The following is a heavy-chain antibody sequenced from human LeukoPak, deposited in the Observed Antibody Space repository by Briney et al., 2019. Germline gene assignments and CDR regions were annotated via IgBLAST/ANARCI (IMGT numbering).Heavy chain of an antibody. D-gene: IGHD2-15*01. V-gene: IGHV4-59*01. Sequence: PSETLSLTCTVSGGSISSYYWSWIRQPPGKGLEWIGYIHYSGSTNYNPSLKSRVTISVDTSKNQFSLKLSSVTAADTAVYYCASTPEIYCSGGSCYSGWGWFDPWGQGTLVTVSS. CDR2: IHYSGST. J-gene: IGHJ5*02. CDR1: GGSISSYY. CDR3: ASTPEIYCSGGSCYSGWGWFDP.